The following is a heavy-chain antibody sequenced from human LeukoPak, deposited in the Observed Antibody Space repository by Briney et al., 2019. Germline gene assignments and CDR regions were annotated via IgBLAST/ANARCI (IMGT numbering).Heavy chain of an antibody. CDR3: ARDTSVMITFGGAPI. J-gene: IGHJ4*02. V-gene: IGHV4-31*03. CDR2: IYYSGST. D-gene: IGHD3-16*01. CDR1: GGSISSGGYF. Sequence: SETLSLTCTVSGGSISSGGYFWSWIRQHPGKGLDWIGYIYYSGSTYYNPSLKSRVSISVDTSKNQFSLKLSSVTAADTAVYYCARDTSVMITFGGAPIWGQGTLVTVSS.